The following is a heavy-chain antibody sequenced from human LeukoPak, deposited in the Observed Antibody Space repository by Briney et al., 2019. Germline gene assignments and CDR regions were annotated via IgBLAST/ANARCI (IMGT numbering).Heavy chain of an antibody. Sequence: GGSLRLSCAASGFTFSSYGMHWVRRAPGKGLEWVAVISYDGSNKYYADSVKGRFTISRDNSKNTLYLQMNSLRAEDTAVYYCAKDPGYGYNPPYYFDYWGQGTLVTVSS. J-gene: IGHJ4*02. CDR2: ISYDGSNK. CDR1: GFTFSSYG. CDR3: AKDPGYGYNPPYYFDY. D-gene: IGHD5-24*01. V-gene: IGHV3-30*18.